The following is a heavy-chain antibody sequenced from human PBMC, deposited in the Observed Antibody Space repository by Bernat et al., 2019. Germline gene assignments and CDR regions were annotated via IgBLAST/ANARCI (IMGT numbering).Heavy chain of an antibody. Sequence: QVQLVESGGGVVQPGRSLRLSCAASGFTFSSYAMHWVRQAPGKGLEWVAVISYDGSNKYYADSVKGRFTISRDNSKSTLYLQMNSLRAEDTAVYYCARDDSSSSSSGFDYWGQGTLVTVSS. CDR1: GFTFSSYA. CDR2: ISYDGSNK. D-gene: IGHD6-6*01. J-gene: IGHJ4*02. V-gene: IGHV3-30*01. CDR3: ARDDSSSSSSGFDY.